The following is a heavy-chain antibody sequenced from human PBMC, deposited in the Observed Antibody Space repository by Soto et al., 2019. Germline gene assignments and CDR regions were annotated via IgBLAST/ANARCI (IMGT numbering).Heavy chain of an antibody. V-gene: IGHV1-2*02. CDR2: INPNSGGT. J-gene: IGHJ4*02. D-gene: IGHD3-22*01. CDR1: GYTFTGYY. Sequence: GASVKVSRKASGYTFTGYYMHWVRQAPGQGLEWMGWINPNSGGTNYAQKFQGRVTMTRDTSISTAYMELSRLRSDDTAVYYCARDYYDSSGSPDYWGQGTLVTVSS. CDR3: ARDYYDSSGSPDY.